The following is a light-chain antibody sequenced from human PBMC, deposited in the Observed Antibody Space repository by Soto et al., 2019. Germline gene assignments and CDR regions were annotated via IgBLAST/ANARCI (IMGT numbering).Light chain of an antibody. CDR1: QGISDS. CDR3: HKYDSAPHT. Sequence: DIQMTQSPSSLSASVGDRVTITCRASQGISDSLAWYQQKPGQVPKLLIYAASTLQSGVPSRFSGSGSGTEFTLTITSLQPDDFATYYCHKYDSAPHTFGQGTKVEIK. CDR2: AAS. J-gene: IGKJ1*01. V-gene: IGKV1-27*01.